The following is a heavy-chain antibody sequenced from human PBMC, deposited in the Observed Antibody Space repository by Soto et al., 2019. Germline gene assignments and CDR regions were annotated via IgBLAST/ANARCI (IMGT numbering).Heavy chain of an antibody. CDR3: ATEFWETGGYYFDC. CDR1: GFSFSKYG. J-gene: IGHJ4*02. D-gene: IGHD3-10*01. V-gene: IGHV3-30*03. CDR2: ISDDGTKK. Sequence: QVQLVESGGGVVQPGRSLRLSCAASGFSFSKYGMHWVRQAPGKGLEWVAAISDDGTKKYYGDSVKGRFTISRDNSKNTLYLQMDSLRAEDTAIYYCATEFWETGGYYFDCWGQGTLVTVSS.